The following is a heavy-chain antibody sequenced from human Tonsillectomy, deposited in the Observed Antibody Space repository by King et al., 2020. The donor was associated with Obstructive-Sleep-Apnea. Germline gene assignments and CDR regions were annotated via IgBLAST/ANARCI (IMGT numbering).Heavy chain of an antibody. D-gene: IGHD3-16*01. V-gene: IGHV3-7*03. CDR2: LKRDGSEK. Sequence: VQLVESGGGLVQPGGSLRLSCAASGFTFSDYWMDWVRQAPGKGLEWVASLKRDGSEKYYADSVKGRFTISRDNAKNSVYLQMNSLRVEDTAVYYCARDYDYTWGIYGYDAFDFWGRGTMVTVSS. J-gene: IGHJ3*01. CDR3: ARDYDYTWGIYGYDAFDF. CDR1: GFTFSDYW.